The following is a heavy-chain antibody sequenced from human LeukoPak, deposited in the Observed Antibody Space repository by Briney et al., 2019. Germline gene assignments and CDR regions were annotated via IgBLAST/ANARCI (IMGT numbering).Heavy chain of an antibody. J-gene: IGHJ5*02. D-gene: IGHD3-22*01. CDR3: ARGTDYYDSSGWLDP. Sequence: SETLSLTCAVSGDSISSGHYWDWIRQPPGRGLESIGSIHHSGSTWYNPSLKSRVTISLDTSQTQISLRVTSVTAADTAVYYCARGTDYYDSSGWLDPWGQGTLVTVSS. V-gene: IGHV4-38-2*01. CDR1: GDSISSGHY. CDR2: IHHSGST.